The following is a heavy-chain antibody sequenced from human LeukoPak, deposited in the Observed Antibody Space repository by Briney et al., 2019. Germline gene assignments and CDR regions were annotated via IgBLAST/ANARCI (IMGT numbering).Heavy chain of an antibody. D-gene: IGHD3-22*01. J-gene: IGHJ3*02. CDR1: GGSISSYY. CDR2: IYYSGST. CDR3: ATSLGYYDSSGYYYAFDAFDI. V-gene: IGHV4-59*01. Sequence: SETLSLTCTVSGGSISSYYWSWIRQPPGKGLEWIGYIYYSGSTNYNPSLKSRVTISVDTSKNQFSLKLSSVTAADTAVYYCATSLGYYDSSGYYYAFDAFDIWGQGTMVTVSS.